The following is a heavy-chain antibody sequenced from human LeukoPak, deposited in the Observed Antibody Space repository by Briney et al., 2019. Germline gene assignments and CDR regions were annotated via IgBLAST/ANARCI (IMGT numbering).Heavy chain of an antibody. CDR1: GYSFSSYW. CDR3: ARQDGTAKYYFDY. J-gene: IGHJ4*02. CDR2: IYPGDSDT. V-gene: IGHV5-51*01. Sequence: GESLKISCKAFGYSFSSYWIAWVRQMPGKGLEWMEIIYPGDSDTRYSPSFQGQVTISADKSISTAYLQWSSLKASDTAMYYCARQDGTAKYYFDYWGQGTLVTVSS.